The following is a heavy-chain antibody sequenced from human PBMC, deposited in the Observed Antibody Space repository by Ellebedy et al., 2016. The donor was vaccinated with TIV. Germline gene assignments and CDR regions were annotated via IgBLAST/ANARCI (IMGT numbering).Heavy chain of an antibody. Sequence: MPGGSLRLSCTVSGGSISSRSYYWGWVRQPPGKGLEWIASIFYTGTTYYNPSLKSRVTLPLDTSKNQFSLKLTSVTAADTAVYYCARHNIFDPFDPWGQGILVTVSS. CDR1: GGSISSRSYY. J-gene: IGHJ5*02. D-gene: IGHD3-9*01. CDR2: IFYTGTT. V-gene: IGHV4-39*01. CDR3: ARHNIFDPFDP.